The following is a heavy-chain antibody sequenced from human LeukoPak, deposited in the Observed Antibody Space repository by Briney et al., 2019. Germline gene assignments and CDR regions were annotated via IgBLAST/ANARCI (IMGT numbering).Heavy chain of an antibody. Sequence: SQTLSLTCTVSGGSISSGDYPWSWIRQPPGKGLEWIGYIFHTGHTSYNPSLKSRVTVSVDMSKNQLSLKLSSVTAADTAVYYCARGFYGSGSQFDYWGQGTLVTVSS. D-gene: IGHD3-10*01. CDR2: IFHTGHT. CDR3: ARGFYGSGSQFDY. J-gene: IGHJ4*02. CDR1: GGSISSGDYP. V-gene: IGHV4-30-2*01.